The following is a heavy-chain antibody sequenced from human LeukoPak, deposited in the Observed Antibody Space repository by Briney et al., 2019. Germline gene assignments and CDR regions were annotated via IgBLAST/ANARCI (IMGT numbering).Heavy chain of an antibody. D-gene: IGHD5-24*01. Sequence: GGSLRLSCAASGFPFSSYTLHWVRQAPGKGLEWVAVISYDVTNTFYADSVKGRFTISRDKSKNTLYLQMNSLRAEDTALYYCARDKMATTQRGYFDYWGQGTLVTVSS. CDR1: GFPFSSYT. CDR2: ISYDVTNT. V-gene: IGHV3-30-3*01. CDR3: ARDKMATTQRGYFDY. J-gene: IGHJ4*02.